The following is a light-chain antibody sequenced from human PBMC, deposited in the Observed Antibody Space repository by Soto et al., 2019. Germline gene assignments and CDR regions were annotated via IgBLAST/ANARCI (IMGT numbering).Light chain of an antibody. J-gene: IGLJ2*01. V-gene: IGLV4-69*01. CDR3: QTWGTGIQV. CDR2: LNSDGSH. Sequence: QLVLTQSPSASASLGASVKLTCTLSSGHSSYAIAWHQQQPEKGPRYLMKLNSDGSHNKGDGIPDRISGSSSGAERYLTISSLQSDDEADYCCQTWGTGIQVFGGGTKLTVL. CDR1: SGHSSYA.